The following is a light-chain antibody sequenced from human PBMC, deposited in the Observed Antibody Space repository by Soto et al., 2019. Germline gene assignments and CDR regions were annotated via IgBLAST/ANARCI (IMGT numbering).Light chain of an antibody. CDR1: SSDVGGYNL. V-gene: IGLV2-8*01. CDR2: EGT. J-gene: IGLJ1*01. CDR3: SSYAGINNLGV. Sequence: QSALTQPASVSGSPGQSITISCTGTSSDVGGYNLVSWYQHHPGKAPKLMIYEGTTRPSGVPDRFSGSKSGNTASLTVSGLQAEDEADYYCSSYAGINNLGVFGTGTKLTVL.